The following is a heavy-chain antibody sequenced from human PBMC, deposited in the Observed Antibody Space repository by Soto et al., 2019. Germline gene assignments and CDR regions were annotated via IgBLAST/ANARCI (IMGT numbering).Heavy chain of an antibody. V-gene: IGHV4-39*01. CDR2: IYYSGIA. Sequence: SETLSLTCTVSGVSISGSSDYWGWIRQPPGKGLEWIGTIYYSGIAYYNPSLKSRVAMSVDTSKNQFSLRLTSATAADTAVYYCATRRGHSGYSLSWGQGSLVTVSS. D-gene: IGHD3-22*01. CDR3: ATRRGHSGYSLS. J-gene: IGHJ5*02. CDR1: GVSISGSSDY.